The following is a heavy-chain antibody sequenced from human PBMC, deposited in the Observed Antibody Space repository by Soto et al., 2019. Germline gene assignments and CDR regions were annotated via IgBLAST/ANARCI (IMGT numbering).Heavy chain of an antibody. D-gene: IGHD1-1*01. Sequence: QVQLVQAGAEVKKPGTSVKVSCKASGYSFATYAIHWVRQAPGHGLEWMGWINPATGNTEYSDKFQDRVTFTRDTSATTAYMELRGLRSEDTAVYYCARRYKSAGWLEPWCQGTLVTVSS. J-gene: IGHJ5*02. CDR1: GYSFATYA. CDR3: ARRYKSAGWLEP. V-gene: IGHV1-3*01. CDR2: INPATGNT.